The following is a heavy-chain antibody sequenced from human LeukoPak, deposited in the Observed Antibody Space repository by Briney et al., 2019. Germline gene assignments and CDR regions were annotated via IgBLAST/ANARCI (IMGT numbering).Heavy chain of an antibody. CDR2: FDPEDGET. Sequence: ASVKVSCKVSGYTLTELSMHWVRQAPGKGLEWMGGFDPEDGETIYAQKFQGRVTMTEDTSTGTAYMELSSLRSEDTAVYYCATRSDSSGYYYYFDYWGQGTLVTVSS. CDR3: ATRSDSSGYYYYFDY. D-gene: IGHD3-22*01. J-gene: IGHJ4*02. V-gene: IGHV1-24*01. CDR1: GYTLTELS.